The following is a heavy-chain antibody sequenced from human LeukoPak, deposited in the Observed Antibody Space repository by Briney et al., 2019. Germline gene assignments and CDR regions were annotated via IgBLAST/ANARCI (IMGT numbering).Heavy chain of an antibody. CDR2: TNSDGSST. J-gene: IGHJ4*02. CDR1: GFTFSTYW. Sequence: GGSLRLSCAASGFTFSTYWMHWVRPAPGKGLVWVSRTNSDGSSTSYADSVKGRFTISRDNATNTLYLQMNSLRAEDTAVYYCARGLSGGNCESWGQGTLVTVSS. CDR3: ARGLSGGNCES. V-gene: IGHV3-74*01. D-gene: IGHD4-23*01.